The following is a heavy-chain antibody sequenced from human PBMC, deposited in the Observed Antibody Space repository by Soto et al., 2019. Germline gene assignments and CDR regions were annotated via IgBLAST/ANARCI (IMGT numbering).Heavy chain of an antibody. CDR3: AKDHGIAVAPDY. CDR1: GFTFSSYG. D-gene: IGHD6-19*01. V-gene: IGHV3-30*18. Sequence: GWSLRLSCAASGFTFSSYGMHWVRQAPGKGLEWVAVISYDGSNKYYADSVKGRFTISRDNSKNTLYLQMNSLRAEDTAVYYCAKDHGIAVAPDYWGQGTLVTVSS. CDR2: ISYDGSNK. J-gene: IGHJ4*02.